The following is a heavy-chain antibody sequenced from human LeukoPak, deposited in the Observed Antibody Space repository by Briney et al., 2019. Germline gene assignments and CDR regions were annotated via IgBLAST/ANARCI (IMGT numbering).Heavy chain of an antibody. CDR2: IHYSGST. D-gene: IGHD3-16*02. CDR3: ARGPNYVWGSYRYFDY. J-gene: IGHJ4*02. V-gene: IGHV4-30-4*01. Sequence: SQTLSLTCTVSGASISSGDYYWSWIRQSPGKGLEWIGYIHYSGSTSYNPSLKSRVTISVDTSKNQFSLKLTSVTAADTAVYYCARGPNYVWGSYRYFDYWGQGTLVPVSS. CDR1: GASISSGDYY.